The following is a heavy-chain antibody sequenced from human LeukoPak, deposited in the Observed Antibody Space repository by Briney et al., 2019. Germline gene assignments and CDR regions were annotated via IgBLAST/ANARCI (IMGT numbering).Heavy chain of an antibody. Sequence: PGGSLRLSCAASGFTFSSYGMHWVRQAPGKGLEWVAVIWYDGSNKYYADSVKGRFTISRDNSKNTLYLQMNSLRAEDTAVYYCARGEELWFGESPLFDYWGQGTLVTVSS. J-gene: IGHJ4*02. CDR3: ARGEELWFGESPLFDY. CDR1: GFTFSSYG. D-gene: IGHD3-10*01. CDR2: IWYDGSNK. V-gene: IGHV3-33*01.